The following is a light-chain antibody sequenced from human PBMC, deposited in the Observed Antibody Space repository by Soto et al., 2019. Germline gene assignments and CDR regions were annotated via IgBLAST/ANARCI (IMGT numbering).Light chain of an antibody. V-gene: IGKV1-33*01. CDR2: DAS. J-gene: IGKJ2*01. CDR1: LDIDNY. CDR3: QHYHNLPMYT. Sequence: DIQMTQSPSSLSASVGDRVTITCQASLDIDNYLNWYQQKPGEAPKLVIYDASILETGVPSRFSGSGSGTAFTFTISSLQPEDVATYYCQHYHNLPMYTFGQGTRLEIK.